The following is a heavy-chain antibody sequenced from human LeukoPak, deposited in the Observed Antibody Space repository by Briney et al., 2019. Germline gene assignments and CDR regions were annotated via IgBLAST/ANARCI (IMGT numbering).Heavy chain of an antibody. D-gene: IGHD3-10*01. CDR2: IGGSGSSK. J-gene: IGHJ4*02. CDR3: AKIRIIMVRGAFDY. CDR1: GFTFSSYA. V-gene: IGHV3-23*01. Sequence: PGGSLRLSCAASGFTFSSYAMSWVRQAPGKGLEWVSGIGGSGSSKYYADSVKGRFTISRDNSKNTLYLQMDSLRAEDTAIYYCAKIRIIMVRGAFDYWGQGTLVTVSS.